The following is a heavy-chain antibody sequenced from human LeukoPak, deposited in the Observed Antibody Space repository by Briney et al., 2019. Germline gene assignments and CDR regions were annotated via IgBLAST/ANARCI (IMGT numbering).Heavy chain of an antibody. J-gene: IGHJ4*02. Sequence: PGGSLRLSCAASGFTFSNYAMHWVRQAPGKGLEWVAVISYDGSNKYFAASVKGRFTISRDNSKNTLYLQMNSLRAEDTAVYYCAKLTYGDYPFDYWGQGTLVTVSS. CDR2: ISYDGSNK. D-gene: IGHD4-17*01. CDR3: AKLTYGDYPFDY. V-gene: IGHV3-30*18. CDR1: GFTFSNYA.